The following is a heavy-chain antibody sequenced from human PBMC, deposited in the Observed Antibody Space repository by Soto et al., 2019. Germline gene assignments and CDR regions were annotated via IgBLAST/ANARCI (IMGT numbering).Heavy chain of an antibody. V-gene: IGHV3-23*01. CDR1: GFTFSNYP. CDR2: ISAGGST. CDR3: AKAIWGGYYKPAQ. Sequence: GGSLRLSCAASGFTFSNYPINCVRQAPGKGLQWVSSISAGGSTYYADSVKGRFTISRDNSKNTLYLQMNSLRAEDTAVYYCAKAIWGGYYKPAQWGQGTLVTVSS. J-gene: IGHJ4*02. D-gene: IGHD3-3*01.